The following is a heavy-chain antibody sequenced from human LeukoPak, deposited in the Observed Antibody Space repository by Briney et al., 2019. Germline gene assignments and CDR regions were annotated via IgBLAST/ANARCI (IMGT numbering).Heavy chain of an antibody. V-gene: IGHV4-59*01. D-gene: IGHD3-9*01. CDR1: GGAISSYY. CDR2: IYYSGST. J-gene: IGHJ4*02. Sequence: PSETLSLTCTVSGGAISSYYWSWIRQPPGKGLEWIGYIYYSGSTNYNPSLTSRATISEDTSKTQLSLNLSSVSAAGTPLYYCARVPPPYYDILAGYYIPFYFDYWGQGTLVTVSS. CDR3: ARVPPPYYDILAGYYIPFYFDY.